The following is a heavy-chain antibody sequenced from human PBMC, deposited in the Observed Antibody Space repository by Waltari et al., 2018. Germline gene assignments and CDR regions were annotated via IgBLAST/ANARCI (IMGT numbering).Heavy chain of an antibody. V-gene: IGHV4-39*01. CDR3: ARHWKKSGYRFDP. J-gene: IGHJ5*02. D-gene: IGHD5-12*01. Sequence: QLQLQESGPGLAKRPETLSLPCTVSGGPIRSRPFYWGWIRQSPGKGLEWIVSIYYSGRTDYNPALESRVTISGDTSKKQFALKLSSVTGADTVVYYCARHWKKSGYRFDPWGQGTLVTVSS. CDR2: IYYSGRT. CDR1: GGPIRSRPFY.